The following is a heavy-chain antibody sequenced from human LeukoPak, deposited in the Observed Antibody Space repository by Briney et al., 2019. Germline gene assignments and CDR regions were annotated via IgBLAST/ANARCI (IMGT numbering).Heavy chain of an antibody. CDR1: GGTFSSHA. Sequence: ASVKVSCKASGGTFSSHAISWVRQAPGQGLEWMGIINPSGGSTSYAQKFQGRVAMTRDTSTSTVYMELSSLRSEDTAVYYCARGVQIYYFDYWGQGTLVTVSS. D-gene: IGHD3-10*01. V-gene: IGHV1-46*01. CDR2: INPSGGST. J-gene: IGHJ4*02. CDR3: ARGVQIYYFDY.